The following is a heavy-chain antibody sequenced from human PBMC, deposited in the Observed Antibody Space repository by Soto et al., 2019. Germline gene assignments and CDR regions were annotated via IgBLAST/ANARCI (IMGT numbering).Heavy chain of an antibody. D-gene: IGHD6-13*01. V-gene: IGHV4-31*03. CDR2: IYYSGST. J-gene: IGHJ4*02. Sequence: PSETLSLTCTVSGGSISSGGYYWSCIRQHPGKGLEWIGYIYYSGSTYYNPSLKSRVTISVDTSKNQFSLKLSSVTAADTAVYYCASRPRRGSSSWYYFDYWGQGTLVTVSS. CDR1: GGSISSGGYY. CDR3: ASRPRRGSSSWYYFDY.